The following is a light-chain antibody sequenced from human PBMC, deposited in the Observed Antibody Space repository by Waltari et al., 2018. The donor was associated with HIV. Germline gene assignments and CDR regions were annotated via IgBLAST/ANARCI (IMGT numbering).Light chain of an antibody. J-gene: IGLJ3*02. V-gene: IGLV1-44*01. CDR1: TSNIGIKT. CDR3: ASWDASLNGWV. Sequence: QSVVTQPPSVSGTPGQTVTISCSGSTSNIGIKTVNWYQHLPGTAPKRLIYGNYRRPSWFPGGFSSSKSGTSASLAISGRQSEDEADYYCASWDASLNGWVFGGGTKLTVL. CDR2: GNY.